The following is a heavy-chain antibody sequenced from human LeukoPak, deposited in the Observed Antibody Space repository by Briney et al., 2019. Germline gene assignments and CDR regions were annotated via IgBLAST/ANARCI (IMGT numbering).Heavy chain of an antibody. CDR1: GITFSSYS. D-gene: IGHD2-2*01. V-gene: IGHV3-48*04. J-gene: IGHJ4*02. CDR3: ARDVSHCSSTSCYPDY. CDR2: ISSSSSTI. Sequence: GGSLRLSCTVSGITFSSYSMNWVRQAPGKGLEWVSYISSSSSTIYYADSVKGRFTISRDNAKNSLYLQMNSLRAEDTAVYYCARDVSHCSSTSCYPDYWGQGTLVTVSS.